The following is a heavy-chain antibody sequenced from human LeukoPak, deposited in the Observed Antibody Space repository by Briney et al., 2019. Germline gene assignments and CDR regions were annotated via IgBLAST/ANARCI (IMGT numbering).Heavy chain of an antibody. V-gene: IGHV4-38-2*02. J-gene: IGHJ3*02. CDR2: IYHSGST. CDR1: GYSISSGYY. D-gene: IGHD3-22*01. Sequence: SETLSLTCTVSGYSISSGYYWGWIRQPPGKGLEWIGSIYHSGSTYYNPSLKSRVTISVDTSKNQFSLKLSSVTAADTAVYYCARVEAYYYDSSGYYCDAFDIWGQGTMVTVSS. CDR3: ARVEAYYYDSSGYYCDAFDI.